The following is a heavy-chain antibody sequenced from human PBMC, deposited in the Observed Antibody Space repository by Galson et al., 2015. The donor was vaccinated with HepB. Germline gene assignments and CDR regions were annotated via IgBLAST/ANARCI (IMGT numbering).Heavy chain of an antibody. CDR1: GFTSSSYG. CDR2: ISYDGSNK. CDR3: AKEDDTSWWGAFDI. D-gene: IGHD2-15*01. J-gene: IGHJ3*02. V-gene: IGHV3-30*18. Sequence: SLRLSCAASGFTSSSYGMHWVRQAPGKGLEWVAVISYDGSNKYYADSVKGRFTISRDNSKNTLYLQMNSLRAEDTAVYYCAKEDDTSWWGAFDIWGQGTMVTVSS.